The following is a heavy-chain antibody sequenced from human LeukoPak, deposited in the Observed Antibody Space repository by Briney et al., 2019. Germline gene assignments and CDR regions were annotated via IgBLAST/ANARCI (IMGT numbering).Heavy chain of an antibody. Sequence: ASVKVSCKASGYTFTNYGVTWVRQAPGQGLEWMGWISAYNGNTKHAQKVQGRVTMTRDTSTSTAYMELSSLRSEDTAVYYCARGPRITLIRGGQWYYYMDVWGKGTTVTISS. CDR1: GYTFTNYG. D-gene: IGHD3-10*01. V-gene: IGHV1-18*01. J-gene: IGHJ6*03. CDR2: ISAYNGNT. CDR3: ARGPRITLIRGGQWYYYMDV.